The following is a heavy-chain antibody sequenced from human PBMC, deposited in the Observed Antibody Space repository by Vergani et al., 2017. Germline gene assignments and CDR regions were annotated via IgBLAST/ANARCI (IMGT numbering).Heavy chain of an antibody. D-gene: IGHD3-3*01. V-gene: IGHV3-11*01. J-gene: IGHJ4*02. Sequence: VHLLESGGGLVQSGGSLRLSCAASGFTFSDYYMSWIRQAPGKGLEWVSYISSSGSTIYYADSVKGRFTISRDNAKNSLYLQMNSLRAEDTAVYYCARERNAYYDFWSGYYTQYYFDYWGQGTLVTVSS. CDR2: ISSSGSTI. CDR3: ARERNAYYDFWSGYYTQYYFDY. CDR1: GFTFSDYY.